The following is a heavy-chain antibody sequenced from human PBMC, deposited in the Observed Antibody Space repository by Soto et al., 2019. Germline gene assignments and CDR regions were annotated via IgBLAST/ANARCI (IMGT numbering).Heavy chain of an antibody. Sequence: EVQLLESGGGLVQPGGSLRLSCAASGITFSNYAMTWVRQAPGKGLEWVSVIIDSGSFTFYADSVKGRFTISRDNSGGTLYLQMNRLRAEDTAIYYCANRPLNWGSCYFDLWGRGTLVTVSS. V-gene: IGHV3-23*01. CDR1: GITFSNYA. J-gene: IGHJ2*01. CDR2: IIDSGSFT. CDR3: ANRPLNWGSCYFDL. D-gene: IGHD7-27*01.